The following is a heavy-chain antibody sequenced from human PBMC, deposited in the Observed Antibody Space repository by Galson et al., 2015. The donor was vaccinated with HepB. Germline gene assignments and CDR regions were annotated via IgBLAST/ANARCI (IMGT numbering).Heavy chain of an antibody. J-gene: IGHJ4*02. D-gene: IGHD3-22*01. CDR2: IYDNGST. Sequence: ETLSLTRTVSGGSISSYYWSWIRQPPGKGLEWIACIYDNGSTNYNPSLKSRIIISLDTSKNQFSLKLSSVTAADTAVYYCARGTYYYDSIGYYPPLFDYWGQGTLVTVSS. V-gene: IGHV4-59*01. CDR1: GGSISSYY. CDR3: ARGTYYYDSIGYYPPLFDY.